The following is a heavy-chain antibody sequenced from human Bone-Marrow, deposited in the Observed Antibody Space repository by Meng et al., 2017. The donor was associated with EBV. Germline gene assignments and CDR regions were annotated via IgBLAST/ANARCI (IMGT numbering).Heavy chain of an antibody. D-gene: IGHD6-25*01. CDR1: GVSFSGYY. CDR2: INHSGST. J-gene: IGHJ5*02. Sequence: QVQLHQWGAVLLKPSETLSLTCAVYGVSFSGYYWTWIRQPPGKGLEWIGEINHSGSTNYNPSLKSRVTISVDTSKNQFSLKLSSVTAADTAVYYCATQRRDTDWFDPWGQGTLVTVSS. CDR3: ATQRRDTDWFDP. V-gene: IGHV4-34*01.